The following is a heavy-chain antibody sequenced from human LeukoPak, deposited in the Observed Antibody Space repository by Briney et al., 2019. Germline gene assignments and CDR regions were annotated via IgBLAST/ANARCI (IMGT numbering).Heavy chain of an antibody. CDR2: IYTSGST. V-gene: IGHV4-4*07. Sequence: TSETLSLTCTVSGGSISSYYWSWIRQPAGKGLEWIGRIYTSGSTNYNPSLKSRVTMSVDTSKNQFSLELSSVTAADTAVYYCAGSPDYSSSWYYSSGWYDYWGQGTLVTVSS. J-gene: IGHJ4*02. CDR1: GGSISSYY. D-gene: IGHD6-13*01. CDR3: AGSPDYSSSWYYSSGWYDY.